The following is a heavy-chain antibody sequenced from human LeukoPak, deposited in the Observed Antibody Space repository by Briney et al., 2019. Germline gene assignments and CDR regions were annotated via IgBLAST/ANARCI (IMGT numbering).Heavy chain of an antibody. V-gene: IGHV3-21*01. Sequence: GGSLRLSCAASGFTFSSYSMNWVRQSPGKGLEWVSSISSSSSCIYYADSVKGRFPISRDNANNSLYLQTNSLRVGDTAVYYCARAMAVVLGAFDIWGRGTMVTVSS. J-gene: IGHJ3*02. CDR1: GFTFSSYS. CDR2: ISSSSSCI. D-gene: IGHD3-22*01. CDR3: ARAMAVVLGAFDI.